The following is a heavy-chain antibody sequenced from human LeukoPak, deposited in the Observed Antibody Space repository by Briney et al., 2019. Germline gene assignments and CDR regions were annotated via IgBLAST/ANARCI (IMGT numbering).Heavy chain of an antibody. CDR2: ISAYNGNT. CDR3: ARDLAPYYYDSSGYQSGFDY. J-gene: IGHJ4*02. CDR1: GYTFTSYG. D-gene: IGHD3-22*01. Sequence: ASVKVSCKASGYTFTSYGISWVRQAPGQGLEWMGWISAYNGNTNYAQKLQGRVTMTTDTSTSTAYMEPRSLRSDDTAVYYCARDLAPYYYDSSGYQSGFDYWGQGTLVTVSS. V-gene: IGHV1-18*01.